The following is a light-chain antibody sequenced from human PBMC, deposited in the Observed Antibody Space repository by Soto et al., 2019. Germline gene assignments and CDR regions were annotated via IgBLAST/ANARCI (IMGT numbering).Light chain of an antibody. CDR2: DTS. Sequence: EIVLTQSPATLSLSRGERATLCCRASQSVNNYLAWYQQKPGQAPRLLIYDTSDRATGIPARFSGSGSGTDFTLTISSLEPEDFAVFYCQQRSIWPWTFGQGTKVDI. V-gene: IGKV3-11*01. CDR3: QQRSIWPWT. CDR1: QSVNNY. J-gene: IGKJ1*01.